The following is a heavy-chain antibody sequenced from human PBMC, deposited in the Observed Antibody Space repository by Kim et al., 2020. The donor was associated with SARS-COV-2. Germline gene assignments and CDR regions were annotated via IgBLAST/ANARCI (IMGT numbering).Heavy chain of an antibody. J-gene: IGHJ4*02. V-gene: IGHV7-4-1*02. D-gene: IGHD3-9*01. CDR1: GYTFTSYA. CDR2: INTNTGNP. Sequence: ASVKVSCKASGYTFTSYAMNWVRQAPGQGLEWMGWINTNTGNPTYAQGFTGRFVFSLDTSVSTAYLQISSLKAEDTAVYYCARRFDWLPMYYFDYWGQGTLVTVSS. CDR3: ARRFDWLPMYYFDY.